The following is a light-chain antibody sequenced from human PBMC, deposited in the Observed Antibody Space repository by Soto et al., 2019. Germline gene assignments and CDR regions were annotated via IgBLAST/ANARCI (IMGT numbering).Light chain of an antibody. V-gene: IGLV2-14*03. J-gene: IGLJ1*01. CDR1: SSDVGGYNY. CDR3: SSYTTSNTRQIV. Sequence: QSVLTQPASVSRSPGQSIPISCTGTSSDVGGYNYVSWYQHHPGKAPKLIIYDVSNRPSGVSIRFSGSKSDNTASLTISGLQPEDEADYHCSSYTTSNTRQIVFGTGTKVTVL. CDR2: DVS.